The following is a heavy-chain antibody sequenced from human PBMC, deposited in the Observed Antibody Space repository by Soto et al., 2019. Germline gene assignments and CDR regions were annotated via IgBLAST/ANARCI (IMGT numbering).Heavy chain of an antibody. V-gene: IGHV4-59*01. D-gene: IGHD6-6*01. J-gene: IGHJ4*02. CDR2: IYSSGST. CDR3: ARDGRGSSSSGGLLGFYFDY. CDR1: GGSISSYY. Sequence: PSETLSLTCTVSGGSISSYYWSWIRQPPGKGLEWIGYIYSSGSTNYNPSLKSRVTISVDTSKNQFSLKLSSVTAADTAVYYCARDGRGSSSSGGLLGFYFDYWGQGTLVTVSS.